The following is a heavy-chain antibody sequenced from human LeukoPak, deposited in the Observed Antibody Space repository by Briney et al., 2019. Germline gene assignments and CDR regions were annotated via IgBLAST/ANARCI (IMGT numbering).Heavy chain of an antibody. V-gene: IGHV3-23*01. Sequence: PGGSLRLSCAASGFTFSSYAMSWVRQAPGKGLEWVSAISGSGGSTYYADSVKGRFTISRDNPKNTLYLQMNSLRAEDTAVYYCAKDGSSSPHFDYWGQGTLVTVSS. D-gene: IGHD6-6*01. J-gene: IGHJ4*02. CDR1: GFTFSSYA. CDR2: ISGSGGST. CDR3: AKDGSSSPHFDY.